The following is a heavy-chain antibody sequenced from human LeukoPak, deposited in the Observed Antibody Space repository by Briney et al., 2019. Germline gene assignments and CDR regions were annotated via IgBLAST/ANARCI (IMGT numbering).Heavy chain of an antibody. D-gene: IGHD7-27*01. V-gene: IGHV4-4*02. Sequence: SETLSLTCAVSGGSISSSNWWSWVRQPPGKGLEWIGEIYHSGSTNYNPSLKSRVIISVDKSKNQFSLKLSSVTAADTAVYYCARVPTGDGYYYYYGMDVWGQGTTVTVSS. CDR3: ARVPTGDGYYYYYGMDV. CDR1: GGSISSSNW. CDR2: IYHSGST. J-gene: IGHJ6*02.